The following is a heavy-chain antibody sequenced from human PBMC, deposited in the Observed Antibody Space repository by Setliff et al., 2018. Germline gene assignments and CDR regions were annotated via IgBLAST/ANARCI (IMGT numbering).Heavy chain of an antibody. J-gene: IGHJ4*02. V-gene: IGHV3-7*01. CDR3: ARTCSGSGCYAGLES. Sequence: PGGSLRLSCAASGFTFSNYEMNWVRQAPGKGLEWVANIKQDGSEMSYADSAKGRFTISRDNAKKSLYLQMNSLRPEDTAVYYCARTCSGSGCYAGLESWGQGTPVTVSS. CDR2: IKQDGSEM. D-gene: IGHD2-15*01. CDR1: GFTFSNYE.